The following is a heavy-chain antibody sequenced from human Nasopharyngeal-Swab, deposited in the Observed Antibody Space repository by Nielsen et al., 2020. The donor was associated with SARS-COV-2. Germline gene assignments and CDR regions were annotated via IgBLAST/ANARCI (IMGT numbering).Heavy chain of an antibody. CDR3: ARTYYYDSSGPEYFQH. D-gene: IGHD3-22*01. J-gene: IGHJ1*01. CDR1: GYSFTSYW. CDR2: IYPGDSDT. Sequence: GESLKISCKGSGYSFTSYWIGWARQMPGKGLEWMGIIYPGDSDTRYSPSFQGQVTISADKSISTAYLQWSSLKASDTAMYYCARTYYYDSSGPEYFQHWGQGTLVTVSS. V-gene: IGHV5-51*01.